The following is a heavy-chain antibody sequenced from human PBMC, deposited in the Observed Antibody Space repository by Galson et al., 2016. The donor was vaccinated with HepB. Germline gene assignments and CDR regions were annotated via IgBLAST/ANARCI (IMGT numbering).Heavy chain of an antibody. CDR3: AKRQGYTSGRADS. J-gene: IGHJ4*02. CDR1: AFTFSNYA. Sequence: SLRLSCAASAFTFSNYAMTWVRQAPGKGLEWVSAISGNGGNTYYADSVKGRFTISKDKSKNTLYLQMNSLRVEDTAVYYCAKRQGYTSGRADSWGQGTLVTVSS. V-gene: IGHV3-23*01. CDR2: ISGNGGNT. D-gene: IGHD6-19*01.